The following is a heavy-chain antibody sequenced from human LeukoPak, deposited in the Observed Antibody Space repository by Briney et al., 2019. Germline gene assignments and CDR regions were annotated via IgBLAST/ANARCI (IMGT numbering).Heavy chain of an antibody. CDR1: GGSISSYY. CDR2: IYYSGST. CDR3: ARGEDDILTGPKHNWFDP. Sequence: SETLSLTCTVSGGSISSYYCSWIRQPPRKGQDRIGNIYYSGSTNHNPSLTSRVTISVDTSKNQFSLKLRSVTAADMAVYYCARGEDDILTGPKHNWFDPWGQGTLVTVSS. J-gene: IGHJ5*02. D-gene: IGHD3-9*01. V-gene: IGHV4-59*01.